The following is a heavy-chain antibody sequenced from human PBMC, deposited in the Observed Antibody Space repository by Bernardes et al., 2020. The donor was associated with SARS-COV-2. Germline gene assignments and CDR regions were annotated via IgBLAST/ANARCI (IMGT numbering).Heavy chain of an antibody. CDR2: INPSVASA. J-gene: IGHJ4*02. Sequence: ASVKVSCKASGYTFINYNIHWVRQAPGQGLKWMGVINPSVASATYAQTLKGRLTVTWDTSASTFYMELSSLTSDDTAVYFCASAPQYGGTEYFDYWGQGTLVTVSS. D-gene: IGHD1-26*01. V-gene: IGHV1-46*03. CDR1: GYTFINYN. CDR3: ASAPQYGGTEYFDY.